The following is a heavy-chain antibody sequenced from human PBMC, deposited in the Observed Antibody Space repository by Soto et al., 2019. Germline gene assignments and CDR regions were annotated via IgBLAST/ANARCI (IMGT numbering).Heavy chain of an antibody. J-gene: IGHJ5*02. Sequence: SETLSLTCAVSGGSIGTSAYHWGWIRQAPGKGLEWIGSINHSGNTYLSPSLKDRVTMSVDTSKNSFSLKLRSATAADTGLYYCSRRAPEGFDPWGQGTLVTASS. CDR3: SRRAPEGFDP. V-gene: IGHV4-39*01. CDR1: GGSIGTSAYH. CDR2: INHSGNT.